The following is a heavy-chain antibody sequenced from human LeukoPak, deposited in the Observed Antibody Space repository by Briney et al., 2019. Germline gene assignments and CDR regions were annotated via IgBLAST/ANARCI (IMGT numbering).Heavy chain of an antibody. CDR2: MSGSGSST. D-gene: IGHD3-10*01. CDR1: GFTFGNYA. Sequence: GGSLRLTCAASGFTFGNYAMTWVSQAPGKGLERVASMSGSGSSTYFADSVTGRFTISRDNSKNTLYLQMNSLRAEDTAVYYCAKVPYGSGSYSTLDYWGQGTLVTVSS. V-gene: IGHV3-23*01. CDR3: AKVPYGSGSYSTLDY. J-gene: IGHJ4*02.